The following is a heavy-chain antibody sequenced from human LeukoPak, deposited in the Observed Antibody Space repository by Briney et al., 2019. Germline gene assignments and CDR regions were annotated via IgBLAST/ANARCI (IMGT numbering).Heavy chain of an antibody. D-gene: IGHD3-16*01. J-gene: IGHJ4*02. V-gene: IGHV1-46*01. CDR2: INPSGGST. CDR3: ARDSGPRGGFNDY. CDR1: GYTFTSYY. Sequence: ASVKVSCKASGYTFTSYYMHWVRQAPGQGLEWMGIINPSGGSTSYAQKFQGRVTMTRDMSTSTVYMELSSLRSEDTAVYHCARDSGPRGGFNDYWGQGTLVTVSS.